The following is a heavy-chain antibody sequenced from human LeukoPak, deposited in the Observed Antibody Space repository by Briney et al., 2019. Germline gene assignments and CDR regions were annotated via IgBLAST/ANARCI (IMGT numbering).Heavy chain of an antibody. Sequence: GESLRLSCAASGFTFSSYAMSWVRQAPGKGLEWVSAISGDGGITYYADSVKGRFTVSRDNSKNTVYLQMNSLRAEDTAVYYCAKHETYSSSWFDYWGQGTLVTVSS. D-gene: IGHD6-13*01. J-gene: IGHJ4*02. CDR2: ISGDGGIT. V-gene: IGHV3-23*01. CDR1: GFTFSSYA. CDR3: AKHETYSSSWFDY.